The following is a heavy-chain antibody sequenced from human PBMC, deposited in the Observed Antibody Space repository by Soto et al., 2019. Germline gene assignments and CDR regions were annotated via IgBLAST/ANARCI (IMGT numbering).Heavy chain of an antibody. CDR2: ISAYNGNT. J-gene: IGHJ2*01. Sequence: ASVKVSCKASGYTFTSYGISWARQAPGQGLEWMEWISAYNGNTNYAHKLKGRVTMTTDTSTSTGYMELRSLRSDDTAVYYCARCGDSSGWGFYWYSDLWGRGTLVTVSS. CDR3: ARCGDSSGWGFYWYSDL. V-gene: IGHV1-18*01. CDR1: GYTFTSYG. D-gene: IGHD6-19*01.